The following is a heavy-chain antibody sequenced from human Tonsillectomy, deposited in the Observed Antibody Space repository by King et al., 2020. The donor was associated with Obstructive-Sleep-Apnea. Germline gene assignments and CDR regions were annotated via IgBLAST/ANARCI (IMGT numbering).Heavy chain of an antibody. D-gene: IGHD6-13*01. CDR1: GGSFSDYN. V-gene: IGHV4-34*01. CDR2: IYHSGNT. CDR3: ARSSGAADVNWFDP. Sequence: VQLQQWGAGLLKPSETLSLTCAVYGGSFSDYNWSWIRQPPGKGLEWIGEIYHSGNTNYNPSLKSRVTILVDMSKNQFSLKLTSVTAADTAVYYCARSSGAADVNWFDPWGQGALVTVSS. J-gene: IGHJ5*02.